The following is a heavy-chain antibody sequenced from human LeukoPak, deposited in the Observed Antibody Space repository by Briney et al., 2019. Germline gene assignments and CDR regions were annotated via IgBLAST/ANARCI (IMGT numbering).Heavy chain of an antibody. J-gene: IGHJ4*02. Sequence: GRSLRLSCAASGFTFSNYAMHWVRQAPGKGLEWVAIISYDGSNKYYADSVKGRFTISRDNSENTLSLQMNSLRVEDTAVYYCARMRGRYCSSNGCYVEYWGQGALVTVSS. CDR3: ARMRGRYCSSNGCYVEY. CDR1: GFTFSNYA. V-gene: IGHV3-30*03. CDR2: ISYDGSNK. D-gene: IGHD2-2*01.